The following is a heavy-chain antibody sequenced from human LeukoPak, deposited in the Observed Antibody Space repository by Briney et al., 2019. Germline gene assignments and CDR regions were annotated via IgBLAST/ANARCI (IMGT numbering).Heavy chain of an antibody. Sequence: GGSLRLSCAASGFTFSSYAMSWVRQAPGKGLEWVSAISGSGGSAYYADSVKGRFTISRDNSKNTLYLQMNSLRAEDTAVYYCAKNPGGFGFTYYFDYWGQGTLVTVSS. J-gene: IGHJ4*02. CDR2: ISGSGGSA. D-gene: IGHD3-16*01. CDR3: AKNPGGFGFTYYFDY. V-gene: IGHV3-23*01. CDR1: GFTFSSYA.